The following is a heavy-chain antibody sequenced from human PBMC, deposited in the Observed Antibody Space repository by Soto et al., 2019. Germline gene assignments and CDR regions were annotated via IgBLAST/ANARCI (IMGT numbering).Heavy chain of an antibody. CDR1: VGSISSGDYY. Sequence: PSETLSLTCTVSVGSISSGDYYWSWIRQPPGKGLEWIGYIYYSGSTYYNPAIKSRVTISVDTSKNQFSLKLSSVTAADTAVYYCARGRGLEQLVRPFDDWGEGTV. D-gene: IGHD6-6*01. V-gene: IGHV4-30-4*01. CDR3: ARGRGLEQLVRPFDD. CDR2: IYYSGST. J-gene: IGHJ4*02.